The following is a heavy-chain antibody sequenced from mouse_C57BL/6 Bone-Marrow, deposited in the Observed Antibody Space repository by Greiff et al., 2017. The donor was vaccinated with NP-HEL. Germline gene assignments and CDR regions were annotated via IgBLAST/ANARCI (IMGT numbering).Heavy chain of an antibody. D-gene: IGHD2-1*01. CDR3: AKGNRGGFAY. CDR1: EYEFPSHD. J-gene: IGHJ3*01. CDR2: INSDGGST. Sequence: EVKVVESGGGLVQPGESLKLSCESNEYEFPSHDMSWVRKTPEKRLELVAAINSDGGSTYYPDTMERRFILSRDNTKRTLYLQMSSLRSEDTALYYCAKGNRGGFAYWGQGTLVTVSA. V-gene: IGHV5-2*01.